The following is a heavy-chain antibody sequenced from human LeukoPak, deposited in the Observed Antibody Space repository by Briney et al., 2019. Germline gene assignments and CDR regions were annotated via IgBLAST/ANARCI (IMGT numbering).Heavy chain of an antibody. J-gene: IGHJ5*02. Sequence: GASVKVSCKASGYTFTGYYMHWVRQAPGQGLEWMGWINPNSGGTDYAQKFQGRVTMTRDTSISTAYMELSRLRSDDTAVYYCARDSSSSSGQVWFDPWGQGTLVTVSS. CDR2: INPNSGGT. V-gene: IGHV1-2*02. D-gene: IGHD2-2*01. CDR3: ARDSSSSSGQVWFDP. CDR1: GYTFTGYY.